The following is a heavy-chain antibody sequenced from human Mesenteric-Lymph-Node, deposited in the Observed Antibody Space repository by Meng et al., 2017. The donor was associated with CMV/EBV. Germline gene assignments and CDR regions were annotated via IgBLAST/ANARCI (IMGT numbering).Heavy chain of an antibody. D-gene: IGHD3-3*01. J-gene: IGHJ4*02. Sequence: SETLSLTCAVYGESFSGFYWTWIRQPPGKGMEWIGEINDSGGANYNSSLKSRVTISADSSKSQFCLKLSSLTAADTAMYYCARGRRGRFLETSSQPIDYWGQGTLVTVSS. CDR3: ARGRRGRFLETSSQPIDY. CDR2: INDSGGA. V-gene: IGHV4-34*01. CDR1: GESFSGFY.